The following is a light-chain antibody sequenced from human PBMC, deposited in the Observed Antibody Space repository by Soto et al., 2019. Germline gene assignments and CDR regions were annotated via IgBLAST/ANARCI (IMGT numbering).Light chain of an antibody. Sequence: DIVMTQSPDSLAVSLGERATFNCKSSQSVFYSSNNKNYLAWYQQKAGQPPNLLIYWASTRESGVPDRFSGSGSVTDFTLTISSLQAEDVAVYFCQQYYTTPITFGHGTRLEIK. CDR2: WAS. V-gene: IGKV4-1*01. CDR3: QQYYTTPIT. J-gene: IGKJ5*01. CDR1: QSVFYSSNNKNY.